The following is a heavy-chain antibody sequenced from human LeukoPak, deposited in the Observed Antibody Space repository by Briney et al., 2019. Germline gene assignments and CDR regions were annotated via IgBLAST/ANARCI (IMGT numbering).Heavy chain of an antibody. V-gene: IGHV3-9*01. Sequence: PGGSLRLSCAASGFTFEDYAMHWVRQAPGKGLEWVSGISWNSGSIGYADSVKGRFTISRDNPKNSLYLQMNSLRAEDAALYYCAKGGRTNYWGQGTLVTVSS. CDR3: AKGGRTNY. J-gene: IGHJ4*02. CDR1: GFTFEDYA. CDR2: ISWNSGSI. D-gene: IGHD2-8*01.